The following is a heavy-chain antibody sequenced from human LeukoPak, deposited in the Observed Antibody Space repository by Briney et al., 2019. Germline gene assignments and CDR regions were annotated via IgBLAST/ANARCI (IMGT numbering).Heavy chain of an antibody. V-gene: IGHV3-64*01. J-gene: IGHJ4*02. CDR3: ARGPDVVLVSHWSFFDY. D-gene: IGHD2-8*02. CDR1: GFTFSSYA. Sequence: GGSLRLSCAASGFTFSSYAMHWVRQVPGKGLEYVSAISSSGGSTYYANSVKGRFTVSRDNSKNTLYLQMGSLRTEDMAIYYCARGPDVVLVSHWSFFDYWGQGTLVTVSS. CDR2: ISSSGGST.